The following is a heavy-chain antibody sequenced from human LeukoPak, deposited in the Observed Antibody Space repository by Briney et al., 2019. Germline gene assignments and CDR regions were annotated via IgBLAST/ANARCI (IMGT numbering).Heavy chain of an antibody. CDR2: INHSGST. CDR1: GGSFSGYY. D-gene: IGHD3-16*02. V-gene: IGHV4-34*01. CDR3: ARGWDDYVWGSYRYRYFDY. Sequence: PSETLSLTCAVYGGSFSGYYWSWIRQPPGKGLEWIGEINHSGSTNYNPSLKSRVTISVDTSKNQFSLKLSSATAADTAVYYCARGWDDYVWGSYRYRYFDYWGQGTLVTVSS. J-gene: IGHJ4*02.